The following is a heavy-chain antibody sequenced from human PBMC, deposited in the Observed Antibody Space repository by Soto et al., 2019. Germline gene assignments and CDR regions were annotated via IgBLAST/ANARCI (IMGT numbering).Heavy chain of an antibody. CDR3: ARVLTTVTESWFDP. CDR1: GYSISSGYY. Sequence: SETLSLTCAVSGYSISSGYYWGWIRQPPGKGLEWIGSIYHSGSTYYNPSLKSRVTISVDTSKNQFSLKLSSATAADTAVYYCARVLTTVTESWFDPWGQGTLVTVSS. J-gene: IGHJ5*02. V-gene: IGHV4-38-2*01. D-gene: IGHD4-17*01. CDR2: IYHSGST.